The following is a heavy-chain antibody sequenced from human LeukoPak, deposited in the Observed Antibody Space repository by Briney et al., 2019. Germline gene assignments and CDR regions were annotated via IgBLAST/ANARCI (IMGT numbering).Heavy chain of an antibody. Sequence: SETLSLTCTVSGGSISSYYWGWIRQPAGKGLEWIGRIYTSGSTNYNPSLKSRVTISVDTSKNQFSLKLSSVTAADTAVYYCARDEVYDSSGYYWVYFDYWGQGTLVTVSS. CDR1: GGSISSYY. J-gene: IGHJ4*02. D-gene: IGHD3-22*01. CDR2: IYTSGST. V-gene: IGHV4-4*07. CDR3: ARDEVYDSSGYYWVYFDY.